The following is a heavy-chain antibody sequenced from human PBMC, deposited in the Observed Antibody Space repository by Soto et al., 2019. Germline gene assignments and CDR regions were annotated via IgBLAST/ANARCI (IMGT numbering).Heavy chain of an antibody. CDR3: ARGGNSWYGY. Sequence: PSETLSLTCAVSGGSLSSGGYSWSWIRQPPGKGLEWIGYIHHSGNTDYNPSLKSRVTISVDRSKNQFSLKLSSVTAADTAVYYCARGGNSWYGYWGQGTQVTVSS. J-gene: IGHJ4*02. D-gene: IGHD6-13*01. V-gene: IGHV4-30-2*01. CDR2: IHHSGNT. CDR1: GGSLSSGGYS.